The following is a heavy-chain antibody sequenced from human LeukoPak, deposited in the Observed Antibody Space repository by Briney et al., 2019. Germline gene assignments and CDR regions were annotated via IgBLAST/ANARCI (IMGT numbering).Heavy chain of an antibody. V-gene: IGHV1-8*03. CDR3: ARGICGSTNCRVFDY. Sequence: ASVKVSCKASGYTFSNHDMNWVRQAAGQGPEWMGWINPSSGNTGYAQNFQGRVTITRDTSISTAYMELSNLRSEDTAVYYCARGICGSTNCRVFDYWGQGTLVTVSS. D-gene: IGHD2-2*01. J-gene: IGHJ4*02. CDR1: GYTFSNHD. CDR2: INPSSGNT.